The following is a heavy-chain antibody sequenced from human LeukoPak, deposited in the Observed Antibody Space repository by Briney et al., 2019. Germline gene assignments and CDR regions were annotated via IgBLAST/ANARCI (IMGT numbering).Heavy chain of an antibody. CDR2: IKQDGSEK. CDR3: ARELYSSGGPYFDY. D-gene: IGHD6-19*01. Sequence: PGGSLRLSCAASGFTFSSYWMSWVRQAPGKGLEWVANIKQDGSEKYYVDSVKGRFTISRDNAKNSLYLQMNSLRAEDTAVYYCARELYSSGGPYFDYWGQGTLVTVSS. V-gene: IGHV3-7*01. J-gene: IGHJ4*02. CDR1: GFTFSSYW.